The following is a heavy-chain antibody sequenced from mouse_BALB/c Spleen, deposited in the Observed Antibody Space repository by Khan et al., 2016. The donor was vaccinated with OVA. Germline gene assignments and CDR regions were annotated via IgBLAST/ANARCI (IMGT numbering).Heavy chain of an antibody. J-gene: IGHJ3*01. CDR2: ISTYYGDA. V-gene: IGHV1S137*01. CDR1: GYTFTDFT. CDR3: SGGGGGNRFAY. Sequence: VQLQQSGAELVRPGVSVKISCKGSGYTFTDFTLHWVKQSHAMSLEWIGVISTYYGDATYNQRFKDKATMTVAQSSSTAYMELARLTSEDSAIFYRSGGGGGNRFAYWGQGTLVTVSA.